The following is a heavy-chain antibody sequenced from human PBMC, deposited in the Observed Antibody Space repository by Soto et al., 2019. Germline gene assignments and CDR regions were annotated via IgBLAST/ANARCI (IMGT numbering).Heavy chain of an antibody. CDR3: ASSGWYDYYYYGMDV. CDR1: GYSFASYW. Sequence: GASLKISCKGSGYSFASYWIGWVRQMPGKGLEWMGIIYPGDSDTRYSPSFQGQVTISADKSISTAYLQWSSLKASDTAMYYCASSGWYDYYYYGMDVWGQGTTVTVSS. CDR2: IYPGDSDT. J-gene: IGHJ6*02. V-gene: IGHV5-51*01. D-gene: IGHD6-19*01.